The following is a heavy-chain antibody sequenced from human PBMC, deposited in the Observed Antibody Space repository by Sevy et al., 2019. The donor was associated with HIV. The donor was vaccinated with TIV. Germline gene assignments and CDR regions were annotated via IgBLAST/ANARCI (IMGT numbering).Heavy chain of an antibody. D-gene: IGHD2-8*01. CDR2: LSFGCGKI. Sequence: GGSLRLSCAASGFTFNIYSMSWVRQTPGKGLEWVATLSFGCGKINHADSVKGRFTMSRDDSKNSVYLQMNNLRAEDTAIYYCAREGCTKPHDYWGQGTLVTVSS. CDR1: GFTFNIYS. CDR3: AREGCTKPHDY. V-gene: IGHV3-23*01. J-gene: IGHJ4*02.